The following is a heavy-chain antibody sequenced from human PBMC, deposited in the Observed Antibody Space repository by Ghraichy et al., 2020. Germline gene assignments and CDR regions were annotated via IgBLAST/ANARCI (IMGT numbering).Heavy chain of an antibody. D-gene: IGHD6-13*01. J-gene: IGHJ4*02. V-gene: IGHV4-31*03. CDR2: IYYSGST. Sequence: LRLSCTVSGGSISSGGYYWSWIRQHPGKGLEWIGYIYYSGSTYYNPSLKSRVTISVDTSKNQFSLKLSSVTAADTAVYYCARGGASSWDMGGYFDYWGQGTLVTVSS. CDR1: GGSISSGGYY. CDR3: ARGGASSWDMGGYFDY.